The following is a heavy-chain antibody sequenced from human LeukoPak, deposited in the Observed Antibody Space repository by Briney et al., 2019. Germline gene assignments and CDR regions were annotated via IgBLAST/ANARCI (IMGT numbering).Heavy chain of an antibody. CDR3: AREYYYDTSGSRATDDAFDI. J-gene: IGHJ3*02. CDR2: ISAYNGDT. CDR1: GYTFTSYG. D-gene: IGHD3-22*01. Sequence: ASVKVSCKASGYTFTSYGISWVRQAPGQGLEWMGWISAYNGDTNYAQKLQGRVTMTTDTSTSTAYMELRSLRSDDTAVYYCAREYYYDTSGSRATDDAFDIWGQGTMVTVSS. V-gene: IGHV1-18*01.